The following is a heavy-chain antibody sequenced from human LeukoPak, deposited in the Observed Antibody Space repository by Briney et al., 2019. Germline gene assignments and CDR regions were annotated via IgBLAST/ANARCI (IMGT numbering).Heavy chain of an antibody. V-gene: IGHV4-59*01. CDR3: ARGVDTAMVGY. CDR1: GGSISSYY. Sequence: SETLSLTCTVSGGSISSYYWSWIRQPPGKGLEWIGYIYYSGSTNYNPSLKSRVTISVDTSKNQFSLKLSSVTAADTAVYYCARGVDTAMVGYWGHVTMVTVSS. CDR2: IYYSGST. D-gene: IGHD5-18*01. J-gene: IGHJ4*01.